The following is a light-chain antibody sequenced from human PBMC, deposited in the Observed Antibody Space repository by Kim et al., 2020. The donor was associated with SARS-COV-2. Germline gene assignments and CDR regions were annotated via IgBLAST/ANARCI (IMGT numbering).Light chain of an antibody. J-gene: IGKJ5*01. Sequence: VCPGESAPLSCRASQSVSIHLAWYQQKPGPAPRLLIYGASTRATGVPARFSGSGSGTDFTLTISSLQSEDFAVYYCQQYNNWPITFGQGTRLEIK. CDR1: QSVSIH. V-gene: IGKV3-15*01. CDR2: GAS. CDR3: QQYNNWPIT.